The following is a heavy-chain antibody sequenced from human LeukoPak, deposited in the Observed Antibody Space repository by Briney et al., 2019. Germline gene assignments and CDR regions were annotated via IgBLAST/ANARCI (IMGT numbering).Heavy chain of an antibody. CDR1: GGTFSSYA. CDR3: ARGGGYSVKPFDY. V-gene: IGHV1-69*13. D-gene: IGHD6-25*01. J-gene: IGHJ4*02. Sequence: RASVKVSCKASGGTFSSYAISWVRQAPGQGLEWMGGIIPIFGTANYAQKFQGRVTITADESTSTAYMELSSLRSEDTAVYYCARGGGYSVKPFDYWGQGTLVTVSS. CDR2: IIPIFGTA.